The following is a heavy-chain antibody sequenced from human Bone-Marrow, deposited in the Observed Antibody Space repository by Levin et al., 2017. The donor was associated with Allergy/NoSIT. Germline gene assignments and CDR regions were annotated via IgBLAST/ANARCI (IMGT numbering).Heavy chain of an antibody. CDR3: ARDRPLLFDSSGLPRMDV. V-gene: IGHV1-18*01. J-gene: IGHJ6*02. Sequence: GESLKISCQASGYSLTSYGFSWLRQAPGQGLEWMGWISAYNGDKKYAQKFQGRVTMTTETSTSRGYMELRGLRSDDTAVYYCARDRPLLFDSSGLPRMDVWGQGTTVNVSS. D-gene: IGHD3-22*01. CDR1: GYSLTSYG. CDR2: ISAYNGDK.